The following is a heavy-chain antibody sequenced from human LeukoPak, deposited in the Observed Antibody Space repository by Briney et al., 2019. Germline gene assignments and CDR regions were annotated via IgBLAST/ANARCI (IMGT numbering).Heavy chain of an antibody. V-gene: IGHV4-38-2*02. CDR2: IYHSGST. J-gene: IGHJ5*02. CDR1: GYSISSGYY. D-gene: IGHD1-14*01. CDR3: ARAYNRVPWFDP. Sequence: PSETLSLTCTVSGYSISSGYYWGWIRQPPGKGLEWIGSIYHSGSTYYNPSLKSRVTISVDTSKNQFSLKLSSVTAADTAVYYCARAYNRVPWFDPWGQGTLVTVSS.